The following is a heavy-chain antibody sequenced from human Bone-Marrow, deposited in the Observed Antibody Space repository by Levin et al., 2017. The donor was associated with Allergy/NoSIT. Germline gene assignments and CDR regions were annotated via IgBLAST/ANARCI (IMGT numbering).Heavy chain of an antibody. CDR2: TSDSGGSA. D-gene: IGHD3-22*01. J-gene: IGHJ4*02. V-gene: IGHV3-23*01. CDR3: AKGEGTTMTVTGGLYY. Sequence: GGSLRLSCAASGFTFSTYAMNWVRQAPGKGLEWVSGTSDSGGSAYYADSVKGRFTISRDNSKNTLYLQMNSLRADDTAVYYCAKGEGTTMTVTGGLYYWGQGTLVTVSS. CDR1: GFTFSTYA.